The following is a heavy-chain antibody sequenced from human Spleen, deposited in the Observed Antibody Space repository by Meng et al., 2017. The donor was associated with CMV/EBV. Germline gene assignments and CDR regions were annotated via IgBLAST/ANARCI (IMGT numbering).Heavy chain of an antibody. Sequence: GESLKISCVVSGFTFSEHYMSWIRQTPGRGLEWVSYISSSGSTPYYADSVKGRFTISRDNAKNSLYLQMNSLRAEDTAVYYCARGLPYYYDSSGYYFDYWGQGTLVTVSS. J-gene: IGHJ4*02. CDR2: ISSSGSTP. CDR3: ARGLPYYYDSSGYYFDY. D-gene: IGHD3-22*01. V-gene: IGHV3-11*04. CDR1: GFTFSEHY.